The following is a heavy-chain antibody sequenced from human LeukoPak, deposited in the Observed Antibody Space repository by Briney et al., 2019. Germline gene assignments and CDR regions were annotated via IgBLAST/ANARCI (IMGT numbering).Heavy chain of an antibody. D-gene: IGHD1-26*01. CDR1: GFTFSSYA. V-gene: IGHV3-23*01. CDR2: ISGSGGST. Sequence: PGGSLRLSCAASGFTFSSYAMSWVRQAPGKGLEWVSAISGSGGSTYYADSVKGRFTISRDNAKNSLYLQMNSLRAEDTAVYYCARDMMWWELPHAFDIWGQGTMVTVSS. CDR3: ARDMMWWELPHAFDI. J-gene: IGHJ3*02.